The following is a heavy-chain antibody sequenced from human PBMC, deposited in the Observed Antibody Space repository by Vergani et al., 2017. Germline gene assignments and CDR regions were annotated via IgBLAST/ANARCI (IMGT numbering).Heavy chain of an antibody. Sequence: QVQLVESGGGVVQPGGSLRLSCAASGFTFSSYGLHWVRQAPGKGLEWVAVISYDGSNKYYADSVKGRFTISRDNSKNTPYLQMNSLRAEDTAVYYCPSRRVGYQPGRPGPDYWGQGTLVTVSS. J-gene: IGHJ4*02. D-gene: IGHD2-2*01. CDR1: GFTFSSYG. CDR3: PSRRVGYQPGRPGPDY. V-gene: IGHV3-30*03. CDR2: ISYDGSNK.